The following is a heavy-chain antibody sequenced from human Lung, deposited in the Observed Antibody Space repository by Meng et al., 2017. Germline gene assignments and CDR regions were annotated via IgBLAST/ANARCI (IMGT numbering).Heavy chain of an antibody. CDR3: ARGTPGGRYSDY. D-gene: IGHD1-26*01. Sequence: GKKSEAPWPTSCESSDYTFTGYGVSWVLHAPGQRLEWIAWLGAHDYGTSHAPKCQRRVTVTVDRSWATASMELRSLRSDDTAVYYSARGTPGGRYSDYWGPGTLVTVSS. J-gene: IGHJ4*02. CDR2: LGAHDYGT. V-gene: IGHV1-18*01. CDR1: DYTFTGYG.